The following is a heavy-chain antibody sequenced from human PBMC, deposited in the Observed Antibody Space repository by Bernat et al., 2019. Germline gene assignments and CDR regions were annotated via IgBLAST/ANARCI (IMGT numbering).Heavy chain of an antibody. CDR2: IWYDGSNK. CDR3: ASGYSSSWWEKYSWFDH. CDR1: GFTFSSYG. Sequence: QVQLVESGGGVVQPGRSLRLSCAASGFTFSSYGMHWVRQAPGKGLEWVAVIWYDGSNKYYADSVKGRFTISRDNSKNTLYLQMNSLRAEDTAVYYCASGYSSSWWEKYSWFDHWGQGTLVTVSS. J-gene: IGHJ5*02. V-gene: IGHV3-33*01. D-gene: IGHD6-13*01.